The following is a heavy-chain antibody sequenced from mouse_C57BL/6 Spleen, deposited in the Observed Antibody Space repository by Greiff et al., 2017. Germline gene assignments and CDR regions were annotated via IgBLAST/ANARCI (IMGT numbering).Heavy chain of an antibody. Sequence: EVKVVESGPGMVKPSQSLSLTCTVTGYSITSGYDWHWIRHFPGNKLEWMGYISYSGSSNYNPSPKSRISITHDTSKNHFFLKLNSVTTEDTATYYSARGGLVFDYWGQGTTLTVSS. V-gene: IGHV3-1*01. CDR1: GYSITSGYD. CDR2: ISYSGSS. CDR3: ARGGLVFDY. D-gene: IGHD3-3*01. J-gene: IGHJ2*01.